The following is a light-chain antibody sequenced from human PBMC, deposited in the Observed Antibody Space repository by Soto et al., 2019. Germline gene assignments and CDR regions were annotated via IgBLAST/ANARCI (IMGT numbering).Light chain of an antibody. CDR1: SSDVGGYNY. CDR2: EVS. V-gene: IGLV2-8*01. Sequence: QSAPTQPPSAAGSPGQSATISCTGTSSDVGGYNYVSWYQPYPGKAPKLIIYEVSRRPSGVPDRFSGSKSGNTAYLTVSGLQAEDEADYYCSSYAGSSTWVFGGGTKLTVL. J-gene: IGLJ2*01. CDR3: SSYAGSSTWV.